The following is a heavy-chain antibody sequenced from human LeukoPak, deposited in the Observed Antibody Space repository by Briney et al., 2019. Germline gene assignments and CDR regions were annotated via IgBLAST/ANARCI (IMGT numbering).Heavy chain of an antibody. CDR2: TYYRSKWYK. J-gene: IGHJ4*02. V-gene: IGHV6-1*01. CDR3: ARLGHYYFDY. CDR1: GDSVSSNSAS. Sequence: SQTLSLTCAISGDSVSSNSASWNWVRQSPSRGLEWLGRTYYRSKWYKAYAVSVRSRITINPDTSKNLFSLQLNSVTPEDTAVYYCARLGHYYFDYWGQGTLVTVSS. D-gene: IGHD3-16*01.